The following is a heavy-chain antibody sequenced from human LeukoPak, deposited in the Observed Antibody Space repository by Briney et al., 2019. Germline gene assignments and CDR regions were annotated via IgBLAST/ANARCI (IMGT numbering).Heavy chain of an antibody. V-gene: IGHV4-39*07. D-gene: IGHD4-17*01. CDR3: ARENGDYDY. CDR2: IYYSGST. CDR1: GGSISSSSYY. J-gene: IGHJ4*02. Sequence: SETLSLTCTVSGGSISSSSYYWGWIRQPPGKGLEWIGSIYYSGSTYYNPSLKSRVTISVDTSKNQFSLKLSSVTAADTAVYYCARENGDYDYWGQGTLVTVSS.